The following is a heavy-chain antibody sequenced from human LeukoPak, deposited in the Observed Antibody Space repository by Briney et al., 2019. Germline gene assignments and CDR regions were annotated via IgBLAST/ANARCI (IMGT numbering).Heavy chain of an antibody. CDR3: ARADWNDVRDYYYMDV. Sequence: SETLSLTCAVSGGSISSSNWWSWVRQPPGKGLEWIGEIYHSGSTYYNPSLKSRVTISVDTSKNQFSLKLSSVTAADTAVYYCARADWNDVRDYYYMDVWGKGTTVTVSS. D-gene: IGHD1-1*01. CDR1: GGSISSSNW. CDR2: IYHSGST. V-gene: IGHV4-4*02. J-gene: IGHJ6*03.